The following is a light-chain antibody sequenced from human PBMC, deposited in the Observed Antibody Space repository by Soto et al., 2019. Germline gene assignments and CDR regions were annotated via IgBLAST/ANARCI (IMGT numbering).Light chain of an antibody. J-gene: IGKJ2*01. CDR3: QKYNSAPHT. CDR1: QGISNY. V-gene: IGKV1-27*01. CDR2: AAS. Sequence: DIQMTQSPSSLSASVGDRVTITCRASQGISNYLAWYQQKPGKVPKLLIYAASTLQSGVPYRFSSSGSGTDFTLTINSLHPEDVATYYCQKYNSAPHTFGQGTKLEIK.